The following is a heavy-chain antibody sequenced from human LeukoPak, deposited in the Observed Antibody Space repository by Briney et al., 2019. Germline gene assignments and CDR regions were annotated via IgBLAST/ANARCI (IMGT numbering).Heavy chain of an antibody. J-gene: IGHJ6*04. CDR1: GYSFTSYW. Sequence: GESLKISCKGSGYSFTSYWISWVRQMPGKGLKWMGRIDPSDSYTNYSPSFQGHVTISADKSISAAYLQWSSLKASDTAMYYCARVYYYGSGSVYGMDVWGKGTTVTVSS. D-gene: IGHD3-10*01. CDR3: ARVYYYGSGSVYGMDV. V-gene: IGHV5-10-1*01. CDR2: IDPSDSYT.